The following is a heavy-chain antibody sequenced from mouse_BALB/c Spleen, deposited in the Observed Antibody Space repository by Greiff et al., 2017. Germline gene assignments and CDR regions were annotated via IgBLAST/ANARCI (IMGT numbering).Heavy chain of an antibody. CDR2: IRNKANGYTT. V-gene: IGHV7-3*02. Sequence: EVMLVESGGGLVQPGGSLRLSCATSGFTFTDYYMSWVRQPPGKALEWLGFIRNKANGYTTEYSASVKGRFTISRDNSQSILYLQMNTLRAEDSATYYCARGDYAMDYWGQGTSVTVSS. CDR3: ARGDYAMDY. J-gene: IGHJ4*01. CDR1: GFTFTDYY.